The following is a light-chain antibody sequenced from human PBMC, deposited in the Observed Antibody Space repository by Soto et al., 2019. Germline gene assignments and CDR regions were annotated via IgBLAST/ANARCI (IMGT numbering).Light chain of an antibody. J-gene: IGLJ1*01. CDR2: DVS. CDR3: SSYTSSTFFV. Sequence: QSALTQPASVSESPGQSITISCTGTSSDVGGYNYVSWYQQHPGKATKLMIYDVSNRPSGVSNRFSGSKSGNTASLTIAGLQTEDEADYYCSSYTSSTFFVFGTGTKVTVL. CDR1: SSDVGGYNY. V-gene: IGLV2-14*03.